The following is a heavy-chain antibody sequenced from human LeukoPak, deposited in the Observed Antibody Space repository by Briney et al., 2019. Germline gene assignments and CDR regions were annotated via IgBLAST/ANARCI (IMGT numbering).Heavy chain of an antibody. J-gene: IGHJ4*02. CDR3: ARASYSYDINGWVPFDY. D-gene: IGHD3-22*01. Sequence: TLSLTCTVSGNSISSGDNYWSWIRQPAGKGLEWIGRIYTSGSTNYNPSLKSRVTISGDTSKNQFSLRLSSVTAADTAVYYCARASYSYDINGWVPFDYWGQGTLVTVSS. CDR1: GNSISSGDNY. CDR2: IYTSGST. V-gene: IGHV4-61*02.